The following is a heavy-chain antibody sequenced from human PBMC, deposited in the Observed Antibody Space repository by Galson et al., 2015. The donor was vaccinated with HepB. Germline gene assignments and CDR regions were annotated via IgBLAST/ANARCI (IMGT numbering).Heavy chain of an antibody. J-gene: IGHJ4*02. CDR2: ISGSGGST. CDR1: GFTFSSYA. CDR3: AKDIIVVVPAATYVTDY. V-gene: IGHV3-23*01. Sequence: SLRLSCAASGFTFSSYAMSWVRQAPGKGLEWVSAISGSGGSTYYADSVKGRFTISRDNSKNTLHLQMNSLRAEDTAVYYCAKDIIVVVPAATYVTDYWGQGTLVTVSS. D-gene: IGHD2-2*01.